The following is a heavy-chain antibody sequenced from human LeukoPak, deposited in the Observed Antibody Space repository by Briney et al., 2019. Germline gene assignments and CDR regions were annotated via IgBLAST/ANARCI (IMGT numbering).Heavy chain of an antibody. V-gene: IGHV3-33*06. Sequence: GGSLRLSCAASGFTFSNYGMHWVRQAPGKGLEWVALIWYDGSNKYYADSVQGRFTISRDNSKSTLCLQMNSLRAEDTAVYYCAKQLGYCSDGSCYFPYWGQGTLVTVSS. CDR1: GFTFSNYG. D-gene: IGHD2-15*01. CDR2: IWYDGSNK. CDR3: AKQLGYCSDGSCYFPY. J-gene: IGHJ4*02.